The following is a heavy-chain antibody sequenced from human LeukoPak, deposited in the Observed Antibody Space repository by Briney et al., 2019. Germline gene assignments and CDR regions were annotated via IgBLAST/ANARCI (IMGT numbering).Heavy chain of an antibody. D-gene: IGHD5-18*01. CDR1: GGSISSSSYY. CDR2: IYYSGST. CDR3: ASGGYTAMVYGIIKNWFDP. V-gene: IGHV4-39*01. Sequence: SETLSLTCTVSGGSISSSSYYWGWIRQPPGKGLEWIGSIYYSGSTYYNPSLKSRVTISVDTSKNQFSLKLSSVTAADTAVYYCASGGYTAMVYGIIKNWFDPWGQGTLVTVSS. J-gene: IGHJ5*02.